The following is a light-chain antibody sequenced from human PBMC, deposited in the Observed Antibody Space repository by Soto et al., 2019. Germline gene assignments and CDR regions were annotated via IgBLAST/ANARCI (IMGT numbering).Light chain of an antibody. V-gene: IGLV2-14*01. CDR1: SSDVGNYKY. Sequence: QSALTQPASVSGSPGQSITISCTGTSSDVGNYKYVSWYQQHPGKAPKLMIYEVSNRPSGVSNRFSGSKSGNTASLTISGLQAEDETDSSCFSYKSRGTYVFGTGTKVTV. CDR3: FSYKSRGTYV. J-gene: IGLJ1*01. CDR2: EVS.